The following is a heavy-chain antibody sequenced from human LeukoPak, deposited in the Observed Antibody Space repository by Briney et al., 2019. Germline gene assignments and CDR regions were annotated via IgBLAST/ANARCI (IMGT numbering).Heavy chain of an antibody. Sequence: GGSLRLSCVASGFTFSSYSMNWVRQAPGKGLEWVSSISSSSSYIYYADSVKGRFTISRDNAKNSLYLQMNSLRAEDTAVYYCARSISHYYGSGSYQYYFYYMDVWGKGTTVTISS. CDR3: ARSISHYYGSGSYQYYFYYMDV. CDR1: GFTFSSYS. CDR2: ISSSSSYI. D-gene: IGHD3-10*01. J-gene: IGHJ6*03. V-gene: IGHV3-21*01.